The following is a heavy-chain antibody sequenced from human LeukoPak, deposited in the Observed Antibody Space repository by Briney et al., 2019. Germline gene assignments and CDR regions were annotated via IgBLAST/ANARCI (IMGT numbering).Heavy chain of an antibody. D-gene: IGHD1-26*01. Sequence: GASVKVSCKASGYNFIDYYIHWVRQAPGQGLEWMGWINPNSGFTNYAQKFQGRVTMTRDTSITTVYMELSSLTSNDTDLYFCARRNRVVGASDYWGQGTLVTVSS. J-gene: IGHJ4*02. CDR3: ARRNRVVGASDY. CDR1: GYNFIDYY. V-gene: IGHV1-2*02. CDR2: INPNSGFT.